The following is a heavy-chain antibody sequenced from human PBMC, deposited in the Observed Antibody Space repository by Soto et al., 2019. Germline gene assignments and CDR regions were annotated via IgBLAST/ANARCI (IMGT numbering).Heavy chain of an antibody. J-gene: IGHJ6*02. V-gene: IGHV3-7*01. CDR2: IKQDGSEE. CDR1: GFTFSSYW. Sequence: EVQLVESGGGLVQPGGSLRLSCVDSGFTFSSYWMSWVRQAPVKGLEWVGNIKQDGSEENYVDSVKGRFTISRDNAKHSMYLQMNILRVEDTAVYYCARIAASGRGWDVWGQGTTVVVAS. CDR3: ARIAASGRGWDV. D-gene: IGHD6-13*01.